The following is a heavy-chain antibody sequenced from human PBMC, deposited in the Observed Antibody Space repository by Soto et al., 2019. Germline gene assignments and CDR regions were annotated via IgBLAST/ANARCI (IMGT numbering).Heavy chain of an antibody. V-gene: IGHV3-30*03. CDR3: VRSSIEPRVFMYPFDY. D-gene: IGHD6-6*01. J-gene: IGHJ4*02. CDR2: ISNDGNFE. CDR1: GFSFISYS. Sequence: GGSLRLSFVASGFSFISYSMHWVRQAPGKGLEWVAVISNDGNFEYYADSVKGRFTISRDNSKNTLFLQLNSVTAADTAVYYCVRSSIEPRVFMYPFDYWGQGTLVTVSS.